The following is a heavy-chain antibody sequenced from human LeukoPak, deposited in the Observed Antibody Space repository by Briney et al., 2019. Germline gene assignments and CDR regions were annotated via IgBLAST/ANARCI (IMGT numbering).Heavy chain of an antibody. CDR3: ARERSGSYYENFDY. V-gene: IGHV4-59*01. J-gene: IGHJ4*02. CDR2: IYYSGST. CDR1: GGSISSYY. D-gene: IGHD3-10*01. Sequence: SETLSLTCTVSGGSISSYYWSWIRQPPGKGLEWIGYIYYSGSTNYNPSLKSRVTISVDTSKNQFSLKLSSVTAADTAVYYCARERSGSYYENFDYWGQGTLVTVSS.